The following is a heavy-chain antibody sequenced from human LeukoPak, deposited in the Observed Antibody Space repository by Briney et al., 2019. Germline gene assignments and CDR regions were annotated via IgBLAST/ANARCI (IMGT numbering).Heavy chain of an antibody. CDR3: TTEASYGLDY. Sequence: GGSLRLSCAASGFTFSNAWMSWVRHAPGKGLEWVDRIKSNTDGGTTDYAAPVKGRFTISRDDSKNTLYLQMNSLKTEDTAVYYCTTEASYGLDYWGQGTLVTVSS. CDR1: GFTFSNAW. V-gene: IGHV3-15*01. J-gene: IGHJ4*02. D-gene: IGHD5-18*01. CDR2: IKSNTDGGTT.